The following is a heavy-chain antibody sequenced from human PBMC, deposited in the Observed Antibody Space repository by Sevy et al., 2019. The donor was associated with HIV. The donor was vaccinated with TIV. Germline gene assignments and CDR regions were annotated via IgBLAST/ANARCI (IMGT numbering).Heavy chain of an antibody. CDR1: GYTFTGYY. CDR2: INPNSGGT. Sequence: ASVKVSCKASGYTFTGYYMHWVRQAPGQGLEWMGWINPNSGGTNYAQKFQGRVTMTRDTSISTAYMELSRLRSDDTAVYYCARVNYYDEGRAFDNWGQGTMVTVSS. J-gene: IGHJ3*02. D-gene: IGHD3-22*01. V-gene: IGHV1-2*02. CDR3: ARVNYYDEGRAFDN.